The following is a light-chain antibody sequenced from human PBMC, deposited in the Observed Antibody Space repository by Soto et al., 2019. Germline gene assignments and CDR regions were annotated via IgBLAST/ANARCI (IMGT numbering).Light chain of an antibody. CDR3: QQTSAFPRT. J-gene: IGKJ2*01. CDR1: RDISNS. CDR2: GAS. V-gene: IGKV1-12*01. Sequence: DIQMPQSPSSVSASVGDRLTITCRASRDISNSLAWYQQTPGKAPKLLLRGASSLHRGVPSRFSGGGAGTEFTLTISSLQPEDCATYYCQQTSAFPRTFGQGTKVDVK.